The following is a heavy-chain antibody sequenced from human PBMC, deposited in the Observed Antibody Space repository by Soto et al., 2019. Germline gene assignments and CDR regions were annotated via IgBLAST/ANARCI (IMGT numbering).Heavy chain of an antibody. D-gene: IGHD6-13*01. CDR1: GGSISSYY. CDR3: ARRGLIAAAGNYYYYYMDV. CDR2: IYYSGST. V-gene: IGHV4-59*08. Sequence: SETLSLTCTVSGGSISSYYWSWIRQPPGKGLEWIGYIYYSGSTNYNPSLKSRVTISVDTSKNQFSLKLSSVTAADTAVYYCARRGLIAAAGNYYYYYMDVWGKGTTVTVSS. J-gene: IGHJ6*03.